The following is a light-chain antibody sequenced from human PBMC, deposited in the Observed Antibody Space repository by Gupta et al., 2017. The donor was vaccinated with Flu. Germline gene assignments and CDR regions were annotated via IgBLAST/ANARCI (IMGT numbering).Light chain of an antibody. J-gene: IGLJ1*01. Sequence: HSALTQSASASAAPGQSITNPCTGTSSDVGGYDFVSWYRQHPGKAPKLMIYEVSHRPSGVSHRYAGSKPGNTACLTISGLQAEDEAEYCGTTYTTKSTPDVLGTGTAVTVL. CDR3: TTYTTKSTPDV. CDR2: EVS. CDR1: SSDVGGYDF. V-gene: IGLV2-14*01.